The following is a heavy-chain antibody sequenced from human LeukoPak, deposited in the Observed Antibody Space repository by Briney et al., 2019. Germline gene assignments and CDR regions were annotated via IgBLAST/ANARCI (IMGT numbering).Heavy chain of an antibody. CDR3: ARGNPGSHFDY. CDR1: GYTFTSYD. D-gene: IGHD6-13*01. J-gene: IGHJ4*02. Sequence: ASVKVSCKASGYTFTSYDINWVRQAPGQGLEWMGWINPNSGGTNYAQKFQGRVTMTRDTSISTAYMELSSLRSEDTAVYYCARGNPGSHFDYWGQGTLVTVSS. V-gene: IGHV1-2*02. CDR2: INPNSGGT.